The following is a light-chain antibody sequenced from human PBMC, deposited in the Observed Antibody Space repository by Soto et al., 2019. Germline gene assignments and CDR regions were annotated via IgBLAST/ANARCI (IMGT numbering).Light chain of an antibody. CDR3: QQYGSSPLN. CDR2: GAS. CDR1: QSVSYN. V-gene: IGKV3-20*01. J-gene: IGKJ4*01. Sequence: EIVMTRSPDTLSLSPMGSVRPGWRASQSVSYNLAWYQQKTGQATRFLIYGASYRATGITDRFSGSRSGTDFTLTLRRLEPEDFAVYYCQQYGSSPLNFGGGTKVDIK.